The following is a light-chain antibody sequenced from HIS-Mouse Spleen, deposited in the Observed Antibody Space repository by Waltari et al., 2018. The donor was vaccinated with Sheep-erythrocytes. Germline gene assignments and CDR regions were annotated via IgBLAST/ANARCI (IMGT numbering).Light chain of an antibody. Sequence: NFMLTQPHSVSESPGKTVTIYCTRSSGSIASNYVQRYQQRPGSAPTTVIYEDNQRPSGVPDRFSGSIDSSSNSASLTISGLKTEDEADYYCQSYDSSNWVFGGGTKLTVL. CDR1: SGSIASNY. CDR3: QSYDSSNWV. J-gene: IGLJ3*02. CDR2: EDN. V-gene: IGLV6-57*04.